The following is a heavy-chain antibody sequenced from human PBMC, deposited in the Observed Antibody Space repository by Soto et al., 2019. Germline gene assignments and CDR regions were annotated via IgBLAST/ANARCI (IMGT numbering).Heavy chain of an antibody. D-gene: IGHD5-12*01. V-gene: IGHV4-34*01. CDR3: ARVRLTVATINYYYYGMDV. CDR1: GGSFSGYY. CDR2: INHSGST. J-gene: IGHJ6*02. Sequence: KPSETLSLTCAVYGGSFSGYYWSWIRQPPGKGLEWVGVINHSGSTNYNASLKSRVTISVETSKNQFSLKLSSVTAADTALYYCARVRLTVATINYYYYGMDVWGQGTTVTVSS.